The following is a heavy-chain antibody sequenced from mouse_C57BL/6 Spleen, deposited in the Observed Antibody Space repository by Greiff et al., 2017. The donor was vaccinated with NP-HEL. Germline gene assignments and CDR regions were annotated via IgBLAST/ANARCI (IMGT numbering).Heavy chain of an antibody. Sequence: VQLQQSGAELVKPGASVKISCKASGYAFSSYWMNWVKQRPGKGLEWIGQIYPGDGDTNYNGKFKGKATLNADKSSSTAYMQLSSLTSADSAVYFCARFSITTVVDYWGQGTTLTVSS. D-gene: IGHD1-1*01. J-gene: IGHJ2*01. CDR2: IYPGDGDT. V-gene: IGHV1-80*01. CDR3: ARFSITTVVDY. CDR1: GYAFSSYW.